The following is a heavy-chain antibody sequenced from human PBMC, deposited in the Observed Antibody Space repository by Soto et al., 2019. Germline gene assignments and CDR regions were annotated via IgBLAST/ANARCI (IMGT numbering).Heavy chain of an antibody. V-gene: IGHV6-1*01. D-gene: IGHD6-13*01. CDR1: GDSVSSNSAA. Sequence: SQTLSLTCAISGDSVSSNSAAWNWIRQSPSRGLEWLGRTYYRSKWYNDYAVSVKSRITINPDTSKNQFSLQLNSVTPEDTAVYYCARDSGHGALAASATIYYYYYMDVWGKGTTVTVSS. CDR2: TYYRSKWYN. J-gene: IGHJ6*03. CDR3: ARDSGHGALAASATIYYYYYMDV.